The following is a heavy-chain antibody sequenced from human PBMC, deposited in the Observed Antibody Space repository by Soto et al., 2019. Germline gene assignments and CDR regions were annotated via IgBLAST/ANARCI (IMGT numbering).Heavy chain of an antibody. D-gene: IGHD7-27*01. CDR3: ARALTGDDWFDP. V-gene: IGHV4-34*01. J-gene: IGHJ5*02. Sequence: SETLSLTCAVYGGSFSGYYWSWIRQPPGKGLEWIGEINHSGSTNYNPSLKSRVPISVDTSKNQFSLKLSSVTAADTAVYYCARALTGDDWFDPWGQGTLVTVSS. CDR2: INHSGST. CDR1: GGSFSGYY.